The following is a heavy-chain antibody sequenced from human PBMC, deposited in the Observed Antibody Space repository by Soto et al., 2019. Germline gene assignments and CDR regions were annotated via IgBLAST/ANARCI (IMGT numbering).Heavy chain of an antibody. Sequence: GGSLRLSCAASGFTFSSYAMHWVRQAPGKGLEWVAVISYDGSNKYYADSVKGRFTISRDNSKNTLYLQMNSLRAEDTAVYYCAREELGPGRYYDFWSGSFYYYYGMDVWGQGTTVTVSS. V-gene: IGHV3-30-3*01. J-gene: IGHJ6*02. CDR2: ISYDGSNK. CDR1: GFTFSSYA. D-gene: IGHD3-3*01. CDR3: AREELGPGRYYDFWSGSFYYYYGMDV.